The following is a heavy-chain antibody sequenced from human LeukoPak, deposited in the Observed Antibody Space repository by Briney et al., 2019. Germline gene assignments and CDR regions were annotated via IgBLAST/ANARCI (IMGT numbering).Heavy chain of an antibody. CDR3: ARAPPDYYGSGSLDY. D-gene: IGHD3-10*01. V-gene: IGHV1-2*06. CDR2: INPNSGGT. Sequence: ASVKVSCKASGYTFTGYYMHWVRQAPGQGLEWMGRINPNSGGTNYAQKFQGRVTMTRDTSISTAYMELSSLRSEDTAVYYCARAPPDYYGSGSLDYWGQGTLVTVSS. J-gene: IGHJ4*02. CDR1: GYTFTGYY.